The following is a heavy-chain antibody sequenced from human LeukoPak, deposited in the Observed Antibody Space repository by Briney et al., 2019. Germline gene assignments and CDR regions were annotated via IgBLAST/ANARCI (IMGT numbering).Heavy chain of an antibody. Sequence: SETLSLTCAVSGYPISSGYYWGWIRQPPGKGLEWIGSIYHSGSTYYNPSLKSRVTISVDTSKNQFSLKLSSVTAADTAVYYCARAREVGAYYNWFDPWGQGTLVTVSS. D-gene: IGHD1-26*01. CDR3: ARAREVGAYYNWFDP. CDR2: IYHSGST. V-gene: IGHV4-38-2*01. J-gene: IGHJ5*02. CDR1: GYPISSGYY.